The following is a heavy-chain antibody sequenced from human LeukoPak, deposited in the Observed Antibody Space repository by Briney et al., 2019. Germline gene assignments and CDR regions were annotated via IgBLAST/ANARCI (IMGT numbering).Heavy chain of an antibody. D-gene: IGHD2-8*01. CDR3: ARGGYCTNGVCLNRFDP. Sequence: ASVKVSCKASGGTFSSYAISWVRQAPGQGLEWMGGIIPIFGTANYAQKFQGRVTITADESTSTAYMELSSLRSEDTAVYYCARGGYCTNGVCLNRFDPWGQGTLVTVSS. V-gene: IGHV1-69*13. CDR1: GGTFSSYA. J-gene: IGHJ5*02. CDR2: IIPIFGTA.